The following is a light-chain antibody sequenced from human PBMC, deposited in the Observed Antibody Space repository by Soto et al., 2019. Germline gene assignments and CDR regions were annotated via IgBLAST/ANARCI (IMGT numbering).Light chain of an antibody. CDR2: GAS. J-gene: IGKJ2*01. CDR1: QSISSSY. Sequence: EIVLTQSPGTLSLSPGERATLSCMAGQSISSSYLAWYQQKPGQAPRLLIYGASSRATGIPDRFSGSGSGTDFILTTSRLEPEDFAVYYCQRYESSRYTFGQGTKLEIK. CDR3: QRYESSRYT. V-gene: IGKV3-20*01.